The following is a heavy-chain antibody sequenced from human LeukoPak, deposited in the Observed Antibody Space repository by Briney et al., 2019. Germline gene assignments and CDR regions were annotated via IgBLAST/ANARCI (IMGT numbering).Heavy chain of an antibody. D-gene: IGHD5/OR15-5a*01. Sequence: PGGSLRLSCAASGFTFSTYWMSWVRQAPGKGLEWVANIKQDGSEKYYVDSVKGRFTISRDNARNSLYLQMNSLRAEDAAVYYCAKSAGKIYVPLDYWGQGTLVTVSS. J-gene: IGHJ4*02. CDR1: GFTFSTYW. CDR3: AKSAGKIYVPLDY. V-gene: IGHV3-7*03. CDR2: IKQDGSEK.